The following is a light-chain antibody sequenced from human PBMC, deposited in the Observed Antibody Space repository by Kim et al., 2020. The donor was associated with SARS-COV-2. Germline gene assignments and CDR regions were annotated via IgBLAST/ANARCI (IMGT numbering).Light chain of an antibody. V-gene: IGKV1-33*01. CDR2: DAT. Sequence: SASVGDRVTTSCQASQDIKRYINWYQQKPGKAPKLLIHDATNLETGVPSRFSGSGYGTDFTLTISSLQPEDIATYYCQQHDLVPYTFGQGTKLEI. CDR1: QDIKRY. J-gene: IGKJ2*01. CDR3: QQHDLVPYT.